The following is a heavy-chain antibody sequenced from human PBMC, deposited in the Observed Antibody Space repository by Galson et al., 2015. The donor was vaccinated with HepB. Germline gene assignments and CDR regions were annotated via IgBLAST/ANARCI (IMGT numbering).Heavy chain of an antibody. CDR2: ISQLNTFI. CDR3: ARMGDCSGGSCFDL. D-gene: IGHD2-15*01. V-gene: IGHV3-21*01. CDR1: GFSLNEHN. J-gene: IGHJ5*02. Sequence: SLRLSCAASGFSLNEHNMNWVRQAPGKGLEWVASISQLNTFICYGDSMRGRFTISRDNTKESLYLQMNSVSAEDTAVYYCARMGDCSGGSCFDLWGQGTLVTVSS.